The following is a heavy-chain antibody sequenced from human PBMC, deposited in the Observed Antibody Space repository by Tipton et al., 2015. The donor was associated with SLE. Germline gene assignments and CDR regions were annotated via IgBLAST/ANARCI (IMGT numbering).Heavy chain of an antibody. V-gene: IGHV4-34*01. Sequence: LRLSCAVYGGSFSGYYWSWIRQPPGKGLEWIGEINHSGSTNYNPSLKSRVTISVDTSKNQFSLKLSSVTAADTAVYYCARSRYDSSGYYQPRAAALDIWGQGTMVTVSS. D-gene: IGHD3-22*01. CDR1: GGSFSGYY. CDR2: INHSGST. J-gene: IGHJ3*02. CDR3: ARSRYDSSGYYQPRAAALDI.